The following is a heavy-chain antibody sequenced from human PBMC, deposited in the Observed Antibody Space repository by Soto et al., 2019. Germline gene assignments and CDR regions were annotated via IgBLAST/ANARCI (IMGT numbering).Heavy chain of an antibody. CDR3: ARDPCSSTSCYDL. CDR2: INRDGSST. D-gene: IGHD2-2*01. CDR1: GFTFSSCW. Sequence: PGGSLRLSCAVSGFTFSSCWMHWVRQAPGKGLVWVSRINRDGSSTSYADSVKGRFTISRDNAKNTLYLQMNSLRAEDTAVYYCARDPCSSTSCYDLWGPGTLVTVSS. V-gene: IGHV3-74*01. J-gene: IGHJ5*02.